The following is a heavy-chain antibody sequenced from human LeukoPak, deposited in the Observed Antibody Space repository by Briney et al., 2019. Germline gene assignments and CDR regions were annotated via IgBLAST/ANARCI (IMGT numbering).Heavy chain of an antibody. CDR1: GYTFTSYG. CDR3: ARVPGAAYYYGMDV. V-gene: IGHV1-18*04. J-gene: IGHJ6*04. D-gene: IGHD2-15*01. CDR2: ISAYNGNT. Sequence: ASVKVSCKASGYTFTSYGISWVRQAPGQGLEWMGWISAYNGNTNYAQKLQGRVIMTTDTSTSTAYMELRSLRSDDTAVYYCARVPGAAYYYGMDVWGKGTTVTVSS.